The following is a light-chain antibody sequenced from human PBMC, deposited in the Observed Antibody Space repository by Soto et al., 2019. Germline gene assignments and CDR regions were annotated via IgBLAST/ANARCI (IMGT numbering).Light chain of an antibody. J-gene: IGKJ3*01. CDR3: QQGKTFPFT. V-gene: IGKV1-12*01. Sequence: IQMTQSPSSVSASVGDTVTLSCQTSHGVSGWLAWYQQKPGKAPTLLIYTVSNLQSGVPSRFSGSGSGTDFSLTSTKLQPEDFATYFCQQGKTFPFTFGPGTKVEVK. CDR2: TVS. CDR1: HGVSGW.